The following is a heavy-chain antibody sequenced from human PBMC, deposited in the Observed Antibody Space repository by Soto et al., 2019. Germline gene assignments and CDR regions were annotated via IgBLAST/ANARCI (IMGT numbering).Heavy chain of an antibody. Sequence: QVQLQESGPGLVKPSETLSLTCTVSGGSISSYYWSWIRQPAGKGLEWIGRIYTSGSTNYNPSLKSRVTMSVDTSKNQSSLKLSSVTAADTAVYYCARDPQWRYRGSYYHYYGMDVWGQWTTVTVSS. D-gene: IGHD1-26*01. CDR1: GGSISSYY. CDR2: IYTSGST. J-gene: IGHJ6*02. CDR3: ARDPQWRYRGSYYHYYGMDV. V-gene: IGHV4-4*07.